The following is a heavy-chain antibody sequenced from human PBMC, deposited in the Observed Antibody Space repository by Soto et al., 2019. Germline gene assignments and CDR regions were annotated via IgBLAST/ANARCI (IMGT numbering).Heavy chain of an antibody. CDR1: GFTFSSYW. J-gene: IGHJ2*01. CDR3: ARGRVATTKPYWYFDL. Sequence: EVQLVESGGGLVQPGGSLRLSYAASGFTFSSYWMSWVRQSPGKGLEWWANIKQDGSEKYYVDSVKGRFTISRDNAKNSLYLQMNSLRAEDTAVYYCARGRVATTKPYWYFDLWGRGTLVTVSS. CDR2: IKQDGSEK. D-gene: IGHD5-12*01. V-gene: IGHV3-7*04.